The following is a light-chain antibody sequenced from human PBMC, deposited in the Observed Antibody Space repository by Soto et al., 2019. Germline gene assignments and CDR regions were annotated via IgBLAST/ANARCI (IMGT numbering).Light chain of an antibody. CDR2: LEGSGSY. CDR3: ETWDSNPRV. Sequence: QPVLTQSSSASASLGSSVKLTCTLSSGHSSYIIAWHQQQPGKAPRYLMKLEGSGSYNKGSGVPDRFSGSSSGADRYLTISNLQSEDEADYYCETWDSNPRVFGGGPKLTVL. V-gene: IGLV4-60*03. CDR1: SGHSSYI. J-gene: IGLJ3*02.